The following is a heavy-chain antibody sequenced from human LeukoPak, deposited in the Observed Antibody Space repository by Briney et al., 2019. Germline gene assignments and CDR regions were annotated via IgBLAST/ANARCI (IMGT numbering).Heavy chain of an antibody. V-gene: IGHV3-48*03. J-gene: IGHJ6*02. CDR2: ISSSGSTI. D-gene: IGHD3-3*01. Sequence: GGSPRLSCAASGFTFSSYEMNWVRQAPGKGLEWVSYISSSGSTIYYADSVKVRFTISRDNAKNSLYLQMNSLRAEDTAVYYCARERTVGYDFWSGPLGEYYYGMDVWGQGTTVTVSS. CDR1: GFTFSSYE. CDR3: ARERTVGYDFWSGPLGEYYYGMDV.